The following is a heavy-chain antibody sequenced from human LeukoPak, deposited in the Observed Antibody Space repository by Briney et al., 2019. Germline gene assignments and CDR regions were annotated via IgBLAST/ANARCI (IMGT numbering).Heavy chain of an antibody. J-gene: IGHJ5*02. CDR3: ARDYGSGSYKRWFDP. V-gene: IGHV1-24*01. CDR2: FDPEDGEA. Sequence: ASVKVSCKVSGYTLTELSMHWVRQAPGKGLEWMGGFDPEDGEAIYAQKFQGRVTMTEDTSTDTAYMELSSLRSEDTAVYYCARDYGSGSYKRWFDPWGQGTLVTVSS. D-gene: IGHD3-10*01. CDR1: GYTLTELS.